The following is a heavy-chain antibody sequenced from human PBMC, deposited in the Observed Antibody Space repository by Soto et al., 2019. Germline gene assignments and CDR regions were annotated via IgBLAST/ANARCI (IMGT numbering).Heavy chain of an antibody. CDR1: DGPFSDYS. D-gene: IGHD3-16*01. V-gene: IGHV4-34*01. J-gene: IGHJ4*02. CDR3: ARGQAGWLQFWGFDH. CDR2: INHSGTS. Sequence: QVQLQQWGAGLLKPSETLSLTCAVYDGPFSDYSWHWIRQPPGKGLEWIGEINHSGTSNYNPSLESRVTISVDTSKSQFSLKVDSVTAADTAVYYCARGQAGWLQFWGFDHWGQGALVTVSS.